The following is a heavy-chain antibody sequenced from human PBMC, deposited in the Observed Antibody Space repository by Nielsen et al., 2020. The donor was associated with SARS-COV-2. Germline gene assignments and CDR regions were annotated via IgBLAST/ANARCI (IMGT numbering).Heavy chain of an antibody. Sequence: GGSLRLSCKGSGYSFTSYWIGWVRQMPGKGLEWMGIIYPGDSDTRYSPSFQGQVTISADKSISTAYLQWSSLKASDTAMYYCARNGDYTGSDYWGQGTLVTVSS. J-gene: IGHJ4*02. CDR3: ARNGDYTGSDY. V-gene: IGHV5-51*01. D-gene: IGHD4-17*01. CDR2: IYPGDSDT. CDR1: GYSFTSYW.